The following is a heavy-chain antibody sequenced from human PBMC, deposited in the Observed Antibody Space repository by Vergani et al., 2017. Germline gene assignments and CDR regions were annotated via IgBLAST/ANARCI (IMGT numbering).Heavy chain of an antibody. D-gene: IGHD3-9*01. CDR3: ASRYLTVFDP. J-gene: IGHJ5*02. CDR1: GGSISSYY. V-gene: IGHV4-59*12. Sequence: QVQLQESGPGLVKPSETLSLTCTVSGGSISSYYWSWIRQPPGKGLEWIGYIYYSGSTYYNPSLKSRVTISVDTSKNQFSLKLSSVTAADTAVYYCASRYLTVFDPWGQGTLVTVSS. CDR2: IYYSGST.